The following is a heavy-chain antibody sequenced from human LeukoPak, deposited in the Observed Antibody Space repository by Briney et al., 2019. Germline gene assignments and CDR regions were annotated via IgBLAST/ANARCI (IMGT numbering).Heavy chain of an antibody. D-gene: IGHD1-26*01. CDR3: TISGSHIYY. CDR1: GFTFTYAW. Sequence: GGSLRLSCAASGFTFTYAWMSWVRRAPGKGLEWVGRIKSETDGGTTAYGSPVKGRLNISRDDSKKTLFLQINTLKTEDTAIYYCTISGSHIYYWGQGTLVTVSS. V-gene: IGHV3-15*01. J-gene: IGHJ4*02. CDR2: IKSETDGGTT.